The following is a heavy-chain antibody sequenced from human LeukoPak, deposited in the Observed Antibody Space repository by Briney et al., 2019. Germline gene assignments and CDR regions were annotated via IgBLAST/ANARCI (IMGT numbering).Heavy chain of an antibody. D-gene: IGHD3-22*01. Sequence: SETLSLTCTVSGGSISSGGYYWSWIRQHPGKGLEWIGYIYYSGGTYYNPSLKSRVTISVDTSKNQFSLKLSSVTAADTAVYYCARYYYDSSGGPLAFDIWGQGTMVTVSS. CDR1: GGSISSGGYY. CDR2: IYYSGGT. V-gene: IGHV4-31*03. CDR3: ARYYYDSSGGPLAFDI. J-gene: IGHJ3*02.